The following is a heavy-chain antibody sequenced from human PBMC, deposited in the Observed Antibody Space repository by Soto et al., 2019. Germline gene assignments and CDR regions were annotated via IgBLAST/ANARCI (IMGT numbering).Heavy chain of an antibody. V-gene: IGHV3-53*01. D-gene: IGHD3-3*01. CDR3: AKDHTDYDFWSGRNWFDP. CDR2: IYSGGST. J-gene: IGHJ5*02. Sequence: LGGSLRLSCAASGFTVSSNYMSWVRQAPGKGLEWVSVIYSGGSTYYADSVKGRFTISRDNSKNTLYLQMNSLRAEDTAVYYCAKDHTDYDFWSGRNWFDPWGQGTLVTVSS. CDR1: GFTVSSNY.